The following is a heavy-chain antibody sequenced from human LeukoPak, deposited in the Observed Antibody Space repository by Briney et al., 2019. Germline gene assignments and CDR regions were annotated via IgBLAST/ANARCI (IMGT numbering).Heavy chain of an antibody. CDR1: GFTFSGRY. D-gene: IGHD1-26*01. CDR3: TRGGTSSVAYYYRMDV. CDR2: SRDRANGYTP. Sequence: GGSLRLSCTASGFTFSGRYMDWVRQAPGKGLEWVGRSRDRANGYTPEYAAPVRGRFTISRDDSETSMYLQMNSLKTEDSAVYYCTRGGTSSVAYYYRMDVWGQGTTVTVSS. V-gene: IGHV3-72*01. J-gene: IGHJ6*02.